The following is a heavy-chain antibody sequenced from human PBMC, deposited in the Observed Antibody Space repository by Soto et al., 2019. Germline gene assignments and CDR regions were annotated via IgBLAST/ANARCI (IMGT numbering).Heavy chain of an antibody. CDR3: ARLVTTAMPPDY. CDR1: GGSISSYY. V-gene: IGHV4-59*08. CDR2: IYYSGST. D-gene: IGHD5-18*01. J-gene: IGHJ4*02. Sequence: QVQLQESGPGLVKPSETLSLTCTVSGGSISSYYWSWIRQPPGKGLEWIGYIYYSGSTNYNPSLTSRVTISVDPSKNQFALKLSSVTAADTAVYYCARLVTTAMPPDYWGQGTLVTVSS.